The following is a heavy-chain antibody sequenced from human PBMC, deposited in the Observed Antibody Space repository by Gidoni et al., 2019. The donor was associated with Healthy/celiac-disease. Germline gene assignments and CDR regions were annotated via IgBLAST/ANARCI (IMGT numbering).Heavy chain of an antibody. CDR1: GGTFSSYA. J-gene: IGHJ6*02. CDR2: IIPIFGTA. V-gene: IGHV1-69*01. CDR3: ARPLGTPYYYYGMDV. D-gene: IGHD3-10*01. Sequence: QVQLVQSGAVLKKPGSSVKVPSKASGGTFSSYAISWVRQAPGQGLEWMGGIIPIFGTANYAQKFQGRVTITADESTSTAYMELSSLRSEDTAVYYCARPLGTPYYYYGMDVWGQGTTVTVSS.